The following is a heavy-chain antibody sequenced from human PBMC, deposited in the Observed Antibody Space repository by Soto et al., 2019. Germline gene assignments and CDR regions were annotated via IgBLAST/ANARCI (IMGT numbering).Heavy chain of an antibody. CDR3: TTDALSTVSNPFIY. D-gene: IGHD4-4*01. J-gene: IGHJ4*02. V-gene: IGHV3-15*01. Sequence: ESGGGLVKPGGSLRLSCEASGFVFSNAWMTWVRQAPGKGLEWVGRIKSKINGETTDYAAPVEGRFTISRDESKNVVFLQMNSLQTEDTAMYYCTTDALSTVSNPFIYWGQGTLVTVSS. CDR2: IKSKINGETT. CDR1: GFVFSNAW.